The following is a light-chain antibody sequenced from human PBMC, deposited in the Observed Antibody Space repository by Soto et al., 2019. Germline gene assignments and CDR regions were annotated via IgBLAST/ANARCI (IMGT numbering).Light chain of an antibody. CDR1: QSVSSN. J-gene: IGKJ4*01. CDR2: DVS. V-gene: IGKV3-11*01. Sequence: EIVLTQSPATLSLSPVEGATLSCRASQSVSSNLGWYQQKPGQAPRLLIYDVSNRASGTPARFSGSGSGTDFTLTISSLEPEDFAVYYCQQRNSWPLTFGGGTKVEIK. CDR3: QQRNSWPLT.